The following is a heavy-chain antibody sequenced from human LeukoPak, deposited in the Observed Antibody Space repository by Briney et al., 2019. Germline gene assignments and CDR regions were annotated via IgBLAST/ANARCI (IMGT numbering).Heavy chain of an antibody. Sequence: GASVKVSCKASGYTFTSYDINWVRQATGQGLEWMGWMNPNSGNTGYAQKFQGRVTMTRNTSISTAYMELSSLRFEDTAVYYRVRGSSGTYHGSYNWFDPWGQGTLVTVSS. D-gene: IGHD3-10*01. CDR1: GYTFTSYD. J-gene: IGHJ5*02. CDR2: MNPNSGNT. V-gene: IGHV1-8*01. CDR3: VRGSSGTYHGSYNWFDP.